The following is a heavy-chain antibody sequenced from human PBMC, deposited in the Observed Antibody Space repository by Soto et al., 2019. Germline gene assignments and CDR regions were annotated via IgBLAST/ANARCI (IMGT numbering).Heavy chain of an antibody. J-gene: IGHJ6*02. CDR2: MNPNSRNT. CDR3: AREMTTRGMAV. Sequence: QVQLVQSGAEVKKPGASVKVSCKASGYTFTSYDITWVRQATGPGLEWMGWMNPNSRNTGYAQKFQGRVTMTRNTSITTAYMELSSLRSADPAVCYCAREMTTRGMAVWGQGTTFTASS. V-gene: IGHV1-8*01. D-gene: IGHD1-1*01. CDR1: GYTFTSYD.